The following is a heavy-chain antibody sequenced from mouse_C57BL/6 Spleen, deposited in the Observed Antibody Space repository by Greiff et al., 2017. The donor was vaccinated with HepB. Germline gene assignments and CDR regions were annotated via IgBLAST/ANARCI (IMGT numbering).Heavy chain of an antibody. D-gene: IGHD1-1*01. CDR1: GYTFTSYG. CDR2: IYPRSGNT. CDR3: ARPKGGSSGAWFAY. V-gene: IGHV1-81*01. J-gene: IGHJ3*01. Sequence: VKLVESGAELARPGASVKLSCKASGYTFTSYGISWVKQRTGQGLEWIGEIYPRSGNTYYNEKFKGKATLTADKSSSTAYMELRSLTSEDSAVYFCARPKGGSSGAWFAYWGQGTLVTVSA.